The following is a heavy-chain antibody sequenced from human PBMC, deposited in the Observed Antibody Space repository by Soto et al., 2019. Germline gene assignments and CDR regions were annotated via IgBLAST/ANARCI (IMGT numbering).Heavy chain of an antibody. D-gene: IGHD4-4*01. V-gene: IGHV3-23*01. CDR3: AKEETVISHYYYYYGMDV. Sequence: EVQLLESGGGLVQPGGSLRLSCAASGFTFSSYAMNWVRKAPGKGLVWVSVMSATGGITYHADSVKGRFTISRDNSKNTLYLQMDSLRAEDTAVYFCAKEETVISHYYYYYGMDVWGQGTTVTVSS. CDR1: GFTFSSYA. J-gene: IGHJ6*02. CDR2: MSATGGIT.